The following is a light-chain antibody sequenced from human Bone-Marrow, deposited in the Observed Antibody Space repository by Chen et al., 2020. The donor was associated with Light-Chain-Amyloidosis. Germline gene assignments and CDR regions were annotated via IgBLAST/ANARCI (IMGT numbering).Light chain of an antibody. CDR3: QQYGTSPVT. V-gene: IGKV3-20*01. Sequence: EIVLTQSPGTLSLSPGEGANLSCSASQTISSNYLTWYQQKFGQAPRLLIYGSPSRATGIPDRFTGSGSGTDFTLTINRLEPEDFAMYYCQQYGTSPVTFGGGTKVEI. CDR1: QTISSNY. CDR2: GSP. J-gene: IGKJ4*01.